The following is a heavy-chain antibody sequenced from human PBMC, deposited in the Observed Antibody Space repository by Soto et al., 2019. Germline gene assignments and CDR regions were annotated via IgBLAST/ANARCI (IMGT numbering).Heavy chain of an antibody. Sequence: ASVNVYCKASGYTFTSYGISWVRQAPGQGLEWMGWISAYNGNTNYAQKLQGRVTMTTDTSTSTAYMELRSLRSDDTAVYYCARGDDTVAGTVDVYWGQGTLVTVSS. CDR2: ISAYNGNT. CDR3: ARGDDTVAGTVDVY. CDR1: GYTFTSYG. D-gene: IGHD6-19*01. J-gene: IGHJ4*02. V-gene: IGHV1-18*01.